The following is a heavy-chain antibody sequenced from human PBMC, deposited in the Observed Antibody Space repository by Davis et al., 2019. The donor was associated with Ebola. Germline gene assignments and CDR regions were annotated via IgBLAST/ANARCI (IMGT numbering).Heavy chain of an antibody. CDR2: IYYSGIT. J-gene: IGHJ5*02. CDR3: ARHTSYGGKTWFDP. D-gene: IGHD4-23*01. Sequence: MPSETLSLTCTVSGGSITSTSYYWGWIRQPPGKGLEWIGSIYYSGITYYNPSLKSRVTISVDTSKNQFSLKLTSVTAADTAVYYCARHTSYGGKTWFDPWGQGTLVTVSS. CDR1: GGSITSTSYY. V-gene: IGHV4-39*01.